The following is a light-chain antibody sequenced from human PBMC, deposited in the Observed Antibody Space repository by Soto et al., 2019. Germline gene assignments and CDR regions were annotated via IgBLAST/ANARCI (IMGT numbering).Light chain of an antibody. J-gene: IGKJ2*01. Sequence: AIQMTQSPSSLSASVGDRVNITCRASQAIREDLSWYQQKPGKAPTVLISAASTLESGVPLRFSGSGSGIDFTLTICSLQPEDVATYYCLQDYAFPYTFGQGTKLEIK. CDR3: LQDYAFPYT. V-gene: IGKV1-6*01. CDR2: AAS. CDR1: QAIRED.